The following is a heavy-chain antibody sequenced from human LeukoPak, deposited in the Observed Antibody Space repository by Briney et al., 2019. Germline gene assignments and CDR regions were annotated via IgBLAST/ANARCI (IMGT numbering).Heavy chain of an antibody. D-gene: IGHD2-2*01. Sequence: GRSLRLSCAASGFTFSSYAMHWVRQAPGKGLEGVAVISYDGSNKYYADSVKGRFTISRDNSKNTLYLQMSSLRAEDTAVYYCARDIVVVPAADNWFDPWGQGTLVTVSS. CDR2: ISYDGSNK. J-gene: IGHJ5*02. V-gene: IGHV3-30-3*01. CDR3: ARDIVVVPAADNWFDP. CDR1: GFTFSSYA.